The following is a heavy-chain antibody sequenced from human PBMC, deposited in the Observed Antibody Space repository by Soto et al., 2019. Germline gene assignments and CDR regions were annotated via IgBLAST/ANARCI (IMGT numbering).Heavy chain of an antibody. CDR2: SSNSGTYT. D-gene: IGHD3-10*02. Sequence: SCVASGFTFSDYYMSWVRQAPGKGLEWLSYSSNSGTYTKYAGSVKGRFSISRDNAKNSLYLQINSLRGEDTAIYYCARSGDNYNVLDYWGQGTPVTVSS. J-gene: IGHJ4*02. CDR3: ARSGDNYNVLDY. CDR1: GFTFSDYY. V-gene: IGHV3-11*06.